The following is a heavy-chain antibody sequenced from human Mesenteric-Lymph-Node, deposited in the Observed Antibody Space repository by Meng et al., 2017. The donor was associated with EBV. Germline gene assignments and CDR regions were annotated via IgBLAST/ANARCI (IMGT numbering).Heavy chain of an antibody. D-gene: IGHD2/OR15-2a*01. Sequence: QVAGPGVVKHQTRLSLTCGVSGGSISSSSYYWGWIRQSPEKGLEWIGSMYYSGSTYYKPSLMSRVTISVDTSKNQFSLKLSSVTAADTAVYYCASLSGDYFDYWGQGTLVTVSS. CDR1: GGSISSSSYY. V-gene: IGHV4-39*01. CDR2: MYYSGST. J-gene: IGHJ4*02. CDR3: ASLSGDYFDY.